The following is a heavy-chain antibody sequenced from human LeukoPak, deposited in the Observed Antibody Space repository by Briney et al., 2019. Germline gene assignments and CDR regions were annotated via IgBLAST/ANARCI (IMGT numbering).Heavy chain of an antibody. CDR1: GFTFSSYW. CDR2: ISGSGGST. CDR3: AKAQHIVVVTATVGY. J-gene: IGHJ4*02. Sequence: GGSLRLSCAASGFTFSSYWMSWVRQAPGKGLEWVSAISGSGGSTYYADSVKGRFTISRDNSKNTLYLQMNSLRAEDTAVYYCAKAQHIVVVTATVGYWGQGTLVTVSS. V-gene: IGHV3-23*01. D-gene: IGHD2-21*02.